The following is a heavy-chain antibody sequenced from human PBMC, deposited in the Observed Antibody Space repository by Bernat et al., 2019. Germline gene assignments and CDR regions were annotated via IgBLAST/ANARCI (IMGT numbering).Heavy chain of an antibody. J-gene: IGHJ3*02. Sequence: QVQLQESGPGLVKPSETLSLTCTVSGGSISSYYWSWIRQPPGKGLEWIGYIYYSGSTNYNPSLKSRVTISVDTSKNQFSLKLSSVTAADTAVYYCAGETKDGAFDIWGQGTMVTVSS. CDR2: IYYSGST. CDR3: AGETKDGAFDI. CDR1: GGSISSYY. V-gene: IGHV4-59*01.